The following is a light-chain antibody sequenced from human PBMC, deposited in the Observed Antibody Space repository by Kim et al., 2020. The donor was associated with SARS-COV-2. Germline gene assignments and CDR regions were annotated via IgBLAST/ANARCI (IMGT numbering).Light chain of an antibody. CDR2: SNN. CDR3: AAWDDSLNGPV. V-gene: IGLV1-44*01. J-gene: IGLJ2*01. CDR1: NSNTGSNT. Sequence: RIPISSSGSNSNTGSNTLNLHQQLPGTAPKLLIYSNNQRPSGGPVRFSCSKSGTSASLAISGLQSEDEADYYCAAWDDSLNGPVFGGGTQLTVL.